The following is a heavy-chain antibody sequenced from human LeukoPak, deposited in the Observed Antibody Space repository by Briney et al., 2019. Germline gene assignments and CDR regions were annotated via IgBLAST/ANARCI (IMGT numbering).Heavy chain of an antibody. J-gene: IGHJ6*04. D-gene: IGHD5/OR15-5a*01. Sequence: ASVKVSCKASGHTFSAYGINWVRLAPGQGLEWMASINPHKGDTVYAQKFQGRVTMTTDTSTSTAYMHLRSLRSDDTAIYYCARQKYGVDYNEMDVWGKGTTVTVSS. CDR1: GHTFSAYG. CDR3: ARQKYGVDYNEMDV. CDR2: INPHKGDT. V-gene: IGHV1-18*01.